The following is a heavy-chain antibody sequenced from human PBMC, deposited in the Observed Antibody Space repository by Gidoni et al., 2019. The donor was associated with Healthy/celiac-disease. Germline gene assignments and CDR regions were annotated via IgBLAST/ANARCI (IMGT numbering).Heavy chain of an antibody. CDR2: INHSGST. D-gene: IGHD3-3*01. Sequence: QVQLQQWGAGLLKPSETLSLTCAVYGGSFSGYYWSWIRQPPGKGLEWIGEINHSGSTNYNPSLKSRVTISVDTSKNQFSLKLSSVTAADTAVYYCARGLNFWSGYSRWGQGTLVTVSS. J-gene: IGHJ4*02. CDR3: ARGLNFWSGYSR. V-gene: IGHV4-34*01. CDR1: GGSFSGYY.